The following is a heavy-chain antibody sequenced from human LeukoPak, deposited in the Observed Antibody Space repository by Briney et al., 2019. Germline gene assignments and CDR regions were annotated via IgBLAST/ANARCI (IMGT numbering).Heavy chain of an antibody. Sequence: PGGSLRLYCAASGFTFSSYSMSWVRQAPGKGLEWVSSISSSSSYIYYADSVKGRFTISRDNAKNSLYLQMNSLRAEDTAVYYCASFGSSSLGTGDYWGQGTLVTVSS. CDR3: ASFGSSSLGTGDY. D-gene: IGHD6-13*01. CDR2: ISSSSSYI. V-gene: IGHV3-21*01. J-gene: IGHJ4*02. CDR1: GFTFSSYS.